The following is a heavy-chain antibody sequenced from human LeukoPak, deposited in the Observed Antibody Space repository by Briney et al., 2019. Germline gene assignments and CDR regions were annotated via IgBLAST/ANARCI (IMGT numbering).Heavy chain of an antibody. CDR3: ARFGGYYGSDY. V-gene: IGHV4-39*01. CDR2: IYYTGST. J-gene: IGHJ4*02. D-gene: IGHD1-26*01. Sequence: SETLSLTCIVSGGSISTNNYYWGWIRQPPGRGREWIGSIYYTGSTYYNPSLKSRVTISVDTSKNQFSLKLSSVTAADTAVYYCARFGGYYGSDYWGQGTLVTVSS. CDR1: GGSISTNNYY.